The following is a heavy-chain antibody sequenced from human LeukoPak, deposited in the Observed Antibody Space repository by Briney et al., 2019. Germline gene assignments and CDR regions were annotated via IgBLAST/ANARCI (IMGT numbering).Heavy chain of an antibody. V-gene: IGHV3-21*01. Sequence: TGGSLRLSCAASGFSFSNYRMNWVRQAPGKGLEWVSFITGSSKYIYYADSVKGRFTISRDNAKNSLYLQMNSLRAEDTAVYYCARRVVVVATDSYYGMDVWGQGTTVTVSS. CDR1: GFSFSNYR. D-gene: IGHD2-15*01. J-gene: IGHJ6*02. CDR2: ITGSSKYI. CDR3: ARRVVVVATDSYYGMDV.